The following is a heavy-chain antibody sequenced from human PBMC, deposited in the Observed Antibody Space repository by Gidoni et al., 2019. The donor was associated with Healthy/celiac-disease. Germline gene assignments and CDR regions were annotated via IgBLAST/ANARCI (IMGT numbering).Heavy chain of an antibody. CDR1: GFTFSSYS. V-gene: IGHV3-48*01. CDR3: ARGSIAAAAHYYYYYGMDV. Sequence: EVQLVESGGGLVQPGGSLRLSCAASGFTFSSYSMNWVRQAPGKGLEWVSYISSSSSTIYYADSVKGRFTISRDNAKNSLYLQMNSLRAEDTAVYYCARGSIAAAAHYYYYYGMDVWGQGTTVTVSS. J-gene: IGHJ6*02. CDR2: ISSSSSTI. D-gene: IGHD6-13*01.